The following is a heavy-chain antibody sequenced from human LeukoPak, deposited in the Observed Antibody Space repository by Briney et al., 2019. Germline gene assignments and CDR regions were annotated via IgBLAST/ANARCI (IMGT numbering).Heavy chain of an antibody. D-gene: IGHD6-13*01. CDR2: INWNGGST. Sequence: GGSLRLSCAASGFTFDDYGMSWVRQAPGKGLEWVSGINWNGGSTGYADSVKGRFTISRDNAKNSLYLQMNSPRAEDTALYYCARVGSSSWVVGGYFDYWGQGTLVTVSS. CDR1: GFTFDDYG. CDR3: ARVGSSSWVVGGYFDY. J-gene: IGHJ4*02. V-gene: IGHV3-20*04.